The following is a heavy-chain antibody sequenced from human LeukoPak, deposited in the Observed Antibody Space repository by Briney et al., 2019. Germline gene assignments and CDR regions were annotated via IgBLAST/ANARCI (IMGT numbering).Heavy chain of an antibody. CDR1: GGTFSSYA. CDR3: AREARVAATHYWFDP. D-gene: IGHD2-15*01. V-gene: IGHV1-69*06. Sequence: PVKVSCKASGGTFSSYAISWVRQAPGQGLEWMGGIIPIFGTANYAQKFQGRVTITADKSTSTAYMELSSLRSEDTAVYYCAREARVAATHYWFDPWGQGTLVTVSS. CDR2: IIPIFGTA. J-gene: IGHJ5*02.